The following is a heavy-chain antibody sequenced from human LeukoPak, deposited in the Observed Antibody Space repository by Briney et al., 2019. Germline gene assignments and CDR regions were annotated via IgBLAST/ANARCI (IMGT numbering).Heavy chain of an antibody. CDR1: EFTFSTYS. CDR2: ISSSSSYI. CDR3: ARGRLYYDILTDYSYYYGMDV. V-gene: IGHV3-21*01. J-gene: IGHJ6*04. D-gene: IGHD3-9*01. Sequence: KPGGSLRLSCAASEFTFSTYSMNWVRQAPGKGLEWVSSISSSSSYIYYAVSVKGRFTISRDNAKNSLYLQMNSLRAEDTAVYYCARGRLYYDILTDYSYYYGMDVWGKGTTVTVSS.